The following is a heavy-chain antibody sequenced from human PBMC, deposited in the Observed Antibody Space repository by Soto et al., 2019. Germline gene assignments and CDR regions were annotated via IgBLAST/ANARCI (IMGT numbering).Heavy chain of an antibody. CDR1: GYTFTSYG. Sequence: ASVKVSCKASGYTFTSYGISWVRQAPGQGLEWMGWISAYNGNTHYAQKLQGRVTMTTDTSTRTAYMELRSVRSDDTAVYYCERSLYDSSGYYPDYWGQGTLVTVSS. V-gene: IGHV1-18*01. CDR3: ERSLYDSSGYYPDY. CDR2: ISAYNGNT. J-gene: IGHJ4*02. D-gene: IGHD3-22*01.